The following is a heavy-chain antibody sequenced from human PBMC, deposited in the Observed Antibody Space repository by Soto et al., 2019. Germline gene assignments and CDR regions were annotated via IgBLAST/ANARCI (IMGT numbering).Heavy chain of an antibody. CDR2: INHSGST. Sequence: PSETLSLTCAVYGGSFSGYYWSWIRQPPGKGLEWIGEINHSGSTNCNPSLKSRVTISVDTSKNQFSLKLSSVTAADTAVYYCARARYSSSWYLYWGQGTLVTVSS. J-gene: IGHJ4*02. CDR1: GGSFSGYY. V-gene: IGHV4-34*01. D-gene: IGHD6-13*01. CDR3: ARARYSSSWYLY.